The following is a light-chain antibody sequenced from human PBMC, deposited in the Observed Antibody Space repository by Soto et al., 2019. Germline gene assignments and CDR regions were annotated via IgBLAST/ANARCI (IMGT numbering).Light chain of an antibody. CDR2: GNS. V-gene: IGLV1-40*01. Sequence: QSVLTQPPSVSGAPGQRVTISCTGSSSNIGAGYDVHWCQQLPGTAPKLLIYGNSNRPSGVPDRFSGSKSGTSASLAITGLRAEDEADYYCQSYDSSLSGSVFGGGTKVTVL. CDR1: SSNIGAGYD. J-gene: IGLJ2*01. CDR3: QSYDSSLSGSV.